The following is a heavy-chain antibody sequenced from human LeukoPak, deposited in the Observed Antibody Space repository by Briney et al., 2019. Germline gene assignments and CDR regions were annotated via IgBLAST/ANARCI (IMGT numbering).Heavy chain of an antibody. V-gene: IGHV3-23*01. D-gene: IGHD4-17*01. CDR3: ARGKTPAVTTPFDY. CDR1: GFTFSTYA. CDR2: ISGSGGSP. Sequence: GGSLRLSCAASGFTFSTYAMSWVHQAPGKGLEWVSAISGSGGSPYYADSVKGRFTISRDNSKNTLYLQMNSLRAEDTAVYYCARGKTPAVTTPFDYWGQGTLVTVSS. J-gene: IGHJ4*02.